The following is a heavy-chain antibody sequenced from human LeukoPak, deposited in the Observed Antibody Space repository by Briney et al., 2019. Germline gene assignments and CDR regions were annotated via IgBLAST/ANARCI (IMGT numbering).Heavy chain of an antibody. Sequence: GSLRLSCAASGFTFSSYGMHWVRQAPGKGLEWVAVIWYDGSNKYYADSVKGRFTISRDNSKNTLYLQMNSLRAEDTAVYYCAREAAWTGTDDWFDPWGQGTLVNVSS. CDR3: AREAAWTGTDDWFDP. J-gene: IGHJ5*02. D-gene: IGHD1-7*01. CDR2: IWYDGSNK. CDR1: GFTFSSYG. V-gene: IGHV3-33*01.